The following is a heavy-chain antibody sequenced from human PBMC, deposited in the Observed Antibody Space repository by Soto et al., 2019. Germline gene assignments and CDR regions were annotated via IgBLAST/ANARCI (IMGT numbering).Heavy chain of an antibody. D-gene: IGHD5-12*01. CDR2: IYYSGST. CDR3: ARNVDIVATIFDY. J-gene: IGHJ4*02. CDR1: GGSISSYY. V-gene: IGHV4-59*01. Sequence: SDTLSLTCTVSGGSISSYYWSWIRQPPGKGLEWIGYIYYSGSTNYNPSLKSRVTISVDTSKNQFSLKLSSVTAADTAVYYCARNVDIVATIFDYWGQGTLVTVSS.